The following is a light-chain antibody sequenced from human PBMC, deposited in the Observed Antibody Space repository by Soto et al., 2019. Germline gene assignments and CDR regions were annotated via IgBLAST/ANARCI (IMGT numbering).Light chain of an antibody. CDR2: DAS. V-gene: IGKV1-33*01. J-gene: IGKJ4*01. CDR1: QSIANF. CDR3: QQYEDLPLT. Sequence: DVQITQSPSSLSASVGDRVIITCKANQSIANFLNWFQHKPGQAPKLLISDASHLELGVSSRFSGSRSGTDFVLEISNLQSEDVATYFCQQYEDLPLTFGGGTKVDI.